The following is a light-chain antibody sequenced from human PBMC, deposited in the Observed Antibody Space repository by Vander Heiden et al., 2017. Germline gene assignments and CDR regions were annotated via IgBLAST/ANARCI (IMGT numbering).Light chain of an antibody. CDR3: QQYYIAPLT. CDR2: WAS. J-gene: IGKJ4*02. Sequence: DIVMTQSPDSLAVSLGERASLNCKSSQSVLYSSKNNNYLAWYQQKPGQPPKLLIYWASTRQSGVPDRISGSGSGTDVTLTISSLQADDVAVYYCQQYYIAPLTFGGGTRVEIK. CDR1: QSVLYSSKNNNY. V-gene: IGKV4-1*01.